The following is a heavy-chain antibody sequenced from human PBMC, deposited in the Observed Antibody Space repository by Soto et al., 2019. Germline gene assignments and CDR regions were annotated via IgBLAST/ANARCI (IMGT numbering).Heavy chain of an antibody. J-gene: IGHJ2*01. CDR1: GVTFKDYG. V-gene: IGHV3-30*03. CDR2: ISYDGKQT. Sequence: GGSLRLSCGAPGVTFKDYGMHWVRQAPGKGLEWVAVISYDGKQTYYADSVKGRFTISKDKSKRTLFLQMNSLRVDDTAVYYCARDGWGSNWYCDLGGRGTLVSVSS. D-gene: IGHD3-16*01. CDR3: ARDGWGSNWYCDL.